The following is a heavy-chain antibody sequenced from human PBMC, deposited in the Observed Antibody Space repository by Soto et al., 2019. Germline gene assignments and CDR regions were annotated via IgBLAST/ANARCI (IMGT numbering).Heavy chain of an antibody. Sequence: ASGTLFLTCAVYGGSFSGYYWSWIRQPPGKGLEWIGEINHSGSTNYNPSLKSRVTISVDTSKNQFSLKLSSVTAADTAVYYCARCAGYDFWSGYYIFDYRGQGTLVTVSS. CDR3: ARCAGYDFWSGYYIFDY. CDR1: GGSFSGYY. V-gene: IGHV4-34*01. J-gene: IGHJ4*02. D-gene: IGHD3-3*01. CDR2: INHSGST.